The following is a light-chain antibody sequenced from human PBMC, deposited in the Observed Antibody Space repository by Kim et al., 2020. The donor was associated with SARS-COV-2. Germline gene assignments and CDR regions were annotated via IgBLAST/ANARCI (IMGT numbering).Light chain of an antibody. V-gene: IGLV2-14*01. Sequence: QSITISCTGTSSDVDDYNYVSWYQQHPGKAPKLMIYEVTKRPSEVSYRFSGSKSGNTASLTISGLQAEDEADYYCSSYTSSSGLMVFGGGTQLTVL. CDR3: SSYTSSSGLMV. CDR2: EVT. J-gene: IGLJ3*02. CDR1: SSDVDDYNY.